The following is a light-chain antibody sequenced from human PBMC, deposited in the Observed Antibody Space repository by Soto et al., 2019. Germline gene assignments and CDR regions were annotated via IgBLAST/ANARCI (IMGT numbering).Light chain of an antibody. CDR3: QQYGFSLRT. J-gene: IGKJ1*01. CDR1: QSVSSSY. Sequence: LSQSPCTLSLSTGERATLSCRASQSVSSSYLAWYQQKPGQAPRLLIYGASSRASGIPDRFSGSGSGTDFTLTISRLEPEDFAVYYCQQYGFSLRTFGQGTKVAIK. CDR2: GAS. V-gene: IGKV3-20*01.